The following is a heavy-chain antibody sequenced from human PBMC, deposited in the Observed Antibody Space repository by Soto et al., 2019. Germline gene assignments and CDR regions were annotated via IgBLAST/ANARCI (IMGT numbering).Heavy chain of an antibody. CDR2: ISSSSSTI. J-gene: IGHJ6*03. CDR3: ARGLGVVTHMDV. V-gene: IGHV3-48*01. D-gene: IGHD3-3*01. Sequence: PGGSLRLSCAASGFTFSSCSMNWVRQAPGKGLEWVSYISSSSSTIYYADSVKGRFTISRDNAKNSLYLQMNSLRAEDTAVYYCARGLGVVTHMDVWGKGTTVTVSS. CDR1: GFTFSSCS.